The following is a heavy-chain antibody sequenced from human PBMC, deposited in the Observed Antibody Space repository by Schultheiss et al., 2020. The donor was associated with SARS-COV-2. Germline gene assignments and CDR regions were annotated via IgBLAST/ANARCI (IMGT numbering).Heavy chain of an antibody. J-gene: IGHJ4*02. D-gene: IGHD2-2*02. CDR3: ARGGCSSTSCYTRE. V-gene: IGHV3-33*01. CDR1: GFTFSSYG. CDR2: IWYDGSNK. Sequence: GESLKISCAASGFTFSSYGMHWVRQAPGKGLEWVAVIWYDGSNKYYADSVKGRFTISRDNSKNTLYLQMNSLRAEDTAVYYCARGGCSSTSCYTREWGQGTLVTVSS.